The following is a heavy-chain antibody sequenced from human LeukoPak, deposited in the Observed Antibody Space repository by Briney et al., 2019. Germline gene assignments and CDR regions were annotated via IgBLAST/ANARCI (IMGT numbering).Heavy chain of an antibody. Sequence: PGRSLRLSCAASGFTFSSYAMHWVRQAPGKGLEWVAVISYDGSNKYYADSVKGRFTISRDNSKNTLYLQMNSLRAEDTAVYYCARVGQDYGDYEAGMDVWGQGTTVTVSS. D-gene: IGHD4-17*01. CDR1: GFTFSSYA. CDR3: ARVGQDYGDYEAGMDV. CDR2: ISYDGSNK. J-gene: IGHJ6*02. V-gene: IGHV3-30-3*01.